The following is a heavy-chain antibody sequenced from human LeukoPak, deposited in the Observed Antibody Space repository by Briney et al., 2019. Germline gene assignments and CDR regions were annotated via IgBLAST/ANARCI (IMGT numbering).Heavy chain of an antibody. V-gene: IGHV3-30*04. Sequence: GGPLRLSCAASGFTFSSYAMHWVRQAPGKGLEWVAVISYDGSNKYYADSVKGRFTISRDNSKNTLYLQMNSLRAEDTAVYYCARDRGAPGLDYWGQGTLVTVSS. CDR1: GFTFSSYA. D-gene: IGHD1-26*01. CDR3: ARDRGAPGLDY. J-gene: IGHJ4*02. CDR2: ISYDGSNK.